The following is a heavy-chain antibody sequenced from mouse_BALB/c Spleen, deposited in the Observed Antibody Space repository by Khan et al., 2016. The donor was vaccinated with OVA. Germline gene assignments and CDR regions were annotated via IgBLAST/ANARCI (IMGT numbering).Heavy chain of an antibody. CDR2: INTYTGEP. Sequence: QIQLVQSGPELKKPGETVKISCKASGSTFTNYGMSWVKQAPGKGLKWMGWINTYTGEPTYADDFKGRFAFSLETSASTASLQITNLKNADTATYCCARKNYRYDRYFDVWGAGTTVTVSS. J-gene: IGHJ1*01. CDR1: GSTFTNYG. CDR3: ARKNYRYDRYFDV. D-gene: IGHD2-14*01. V-gene: IGHV9-3-1*01.